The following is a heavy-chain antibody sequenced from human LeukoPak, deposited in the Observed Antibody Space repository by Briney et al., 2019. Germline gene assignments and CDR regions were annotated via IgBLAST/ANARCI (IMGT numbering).Heavy chain of an antibody. CDR2: ISGSGGNT. J-gene: IGHJ4*02. D-gene: IGHD2-21*02. CDR1: GFTFSSYA. CDR3: AKNGDLDY. V-gene: IGHV3-23*01. Sequence: QPGGSLRLSCAASGFTFSSYAMSWVRQAPGKGLEWVSSISGSGGNTYYADSVKGRFTMSRDNSKNTLYLQMNSLRADDTAVYYCAKNGDLDYWGQGTLVTISS.